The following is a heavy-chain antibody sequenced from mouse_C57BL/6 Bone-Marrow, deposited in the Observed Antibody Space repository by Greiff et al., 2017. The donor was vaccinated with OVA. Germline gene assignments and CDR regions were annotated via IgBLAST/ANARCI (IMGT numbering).Heavy chain of an antibody. Sequence: EVQLQQSGPELVKPGASVKISCKASGYAFSNSWMNWVKQRPGKGLEWIGRIDPANGNTKYAPKFQGKATITADTSSNTAYLQLSSLTSEDTAIYYCARGYYLFAYWGQGTLVTVSA. CDR2: IDPANGNT. D-gene: IGHD2-3*01. V-gene: IGHV14-3*01. CDR3: ARGYYLFAY. CDR1: GYAFSNSW. J-gene: IGHJ3*01.